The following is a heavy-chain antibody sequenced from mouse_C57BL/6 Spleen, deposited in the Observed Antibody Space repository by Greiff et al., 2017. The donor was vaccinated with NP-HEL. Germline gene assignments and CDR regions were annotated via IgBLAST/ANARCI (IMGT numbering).Heavy chain of an antibody. D-gene: IGHD2-4*01. CDR2: ILPGSGST. J-gene: IGHJ3*01. V-gene: IGHV1-9*01. CDR3: ARWTRYDYGAWFAY. CDR1: GYTFTGYW. Sequence: QVQLKQSGAELMKPGASVKLSCKATGYTFTGYWIEWVKQRPGHGLEWIGEILPGSGSTNYNEKFKGKATFTADPSSNTAYMQLSSPTTEDSAIYYCARWTRYDYGAWFAYWGQGTLVTVSA.